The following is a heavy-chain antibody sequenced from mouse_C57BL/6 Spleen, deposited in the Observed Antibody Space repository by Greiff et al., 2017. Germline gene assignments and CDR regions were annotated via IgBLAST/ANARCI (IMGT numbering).Heavy chain of an antibody. V-gene: IGHV1-69*01. CDR1: GYTFTSYW. D-gene: IGHD2-5*01. CDR2: IDPSDSYT. J-gene: IGHJ1*03. CDR3: AKGAYYSIHWYFDV. Sequence: QVQLKESGAELVMPGASVKLSCKASGYTFTSYWMHWVKQRPGQGLEWIGEIDPSDSYTNYNQKFKGKSTLTVDKSSSTAYMQLSSLTSEDSAVYYCAKGAYYSIHWYFDVWGTGTTVTVSS.